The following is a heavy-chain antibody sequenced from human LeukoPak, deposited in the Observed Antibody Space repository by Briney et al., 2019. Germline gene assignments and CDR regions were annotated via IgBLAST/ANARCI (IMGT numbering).Heavy chain of an antibody. CDR2: IYHSGST. J-gene: IGHJ4*02. CDR1: GYSISSGYN. D-gene: IGHD2-8*01. Sequence: PSETLSLTCAVSGYSISSGYNWGWIRQPPGKGLEWIGSIYHSGSTYYNPSPKSRVTTSLDTSKNQFSLKLSSVTAADTAVYYSARTGVWCRLGYFDYSGQGTLVTVSS. V-gene: IGHV4-38-2*01. CDR3: ARTGVWCRLGYFDY.